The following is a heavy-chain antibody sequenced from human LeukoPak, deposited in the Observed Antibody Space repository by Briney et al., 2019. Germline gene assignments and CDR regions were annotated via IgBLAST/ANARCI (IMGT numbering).Heavy chain of an antibody. D-gene: IGHD3-10*02. CDR2: ISGSGSST. Sequence: GGSLRLSCAASGFTFSSYGMSWVRQAPGKGLEWVSAISGSGSSTYYAASVKGRFTISRDNAKNSLYLQMNSLRAEDTAVYYCAGLGITMIGGVWGKGTTVTISS. V-gene: IGHV3-23*01. CDR3: AGLGITMIGGV. CDR1: GFTFSSYG. J-gene: IGHJ6*04.